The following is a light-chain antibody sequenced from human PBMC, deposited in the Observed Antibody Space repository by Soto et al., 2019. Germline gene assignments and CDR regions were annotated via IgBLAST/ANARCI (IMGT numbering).Light chain of an antibody. CDR1: QSVNIN. CDR3: QQYNNCPVT. CDR2: GAS. J-gene: IGKJ4*01. Sequence: EVVMTQSPATLSVSPWERVSLSCRASQSVNINLAWYQQKVGQTPRLLIHGASTRATGIAARFSGSGSGTEFTLTISGLQSEDFATYYCQQYNNCPVTFGGGTKVDIK. V-gene: IGKV3D-15*01.